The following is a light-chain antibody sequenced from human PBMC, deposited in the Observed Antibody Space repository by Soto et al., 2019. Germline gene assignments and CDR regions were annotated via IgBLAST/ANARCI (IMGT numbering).Light chain of an antibody. CDR2: RDN. CDR1: SSNIGRNY. Sequence: QSVLTQTPSVSGTPGQRVNISCSGSSSNIGRNYVYWYHQFPGTAPKLLIYRDNERPSGVPDRFSGSKSGTSASLAISGLRSGDEADYHCATWDDGLGGPVFGGGTKLTVL. CDR3: ATWDDGLGGPV. J-gene: IGLJ2*01. V-gene: IGLV1-47*01.